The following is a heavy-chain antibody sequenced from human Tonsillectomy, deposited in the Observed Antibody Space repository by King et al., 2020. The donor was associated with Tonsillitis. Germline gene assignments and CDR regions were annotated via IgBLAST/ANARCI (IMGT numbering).Heavy chain of an antibody. V-gene: IGHV4-59*01. J-gene: IGHJ2*01. CDR2: IYYSGST. CDR3: ARVDSRDGYDYCSGGSCYRSYWYFDL. Sequence: VQLKESGPGLVKPSETLSLTCTVSGGSISSYYWSWIRQPPGKGLEWIGYIYYSGSTNYNPSLKSRVTISVDTSKNQFSLKLSSVTAADTAVYYCARVDSRDGYDYCSGGSCYRSYWYFDLWGRGTLVTVSS. CDR1: GGSISSYY. D-gene: IGHD2-15*01.